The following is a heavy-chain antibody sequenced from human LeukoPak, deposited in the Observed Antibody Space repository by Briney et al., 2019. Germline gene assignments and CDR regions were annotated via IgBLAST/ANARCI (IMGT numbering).Heavy chain of an antibody. V-gene: IGHV3-11*06. Sequence: GGSLRLSCAASGFIFSDYYMTWIRQAPGKGLEWVSFISNSGSHTNYADSVKGRITISRDNAKNSLYLQMNSLRAEDTAVYYCGSFPELFGDAFDIWGQGTMVTVSS. CDR3: GSFPELFGDAFDI. CDR1: GFIFSDYY. D-gene: IGHD1-14*01. CDR2: ISNSGSHT. J-gene: IGHJ3*02.